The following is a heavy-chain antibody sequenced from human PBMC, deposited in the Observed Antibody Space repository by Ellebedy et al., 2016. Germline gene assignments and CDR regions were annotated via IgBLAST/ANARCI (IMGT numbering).Heavy chain of an antibody. CDR1: GGSISSGGYY. CDR3: AREGLYYYDSSGYLNLGVRYFDY. J-gene: IGHJ4*02. V-gene: IGHV4-31*03. CDR2: IYYSGST. D-gene: IGHD3-22*01. Sequence: SETLSLTXTVSGGSISSGGYYWSWIRQHPGKGLEWIGYIYYSGSTYYNPSLKSRVTISVDTSKNQFSLKLSSVTAADTAVYYCAREGLYYYDSSGYLNLGVRYFDYWGQGTLVTVSS.